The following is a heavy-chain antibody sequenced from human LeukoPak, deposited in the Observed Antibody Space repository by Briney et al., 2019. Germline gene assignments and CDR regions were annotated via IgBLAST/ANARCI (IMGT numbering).Heavy chain of an antibody. V-gene: IGHV4-34*01. CDR1: GGSFSGYY. D-gene: IGHD6-13*01. J-gene: IGHJ4*02. CDR3: ARARDASSSWYGY. Sequence: PSETLSLTCAVYGGSFSGYYWSWIRQPPGKGLEWIGEINHSGSTNYNPSLKSRVTISVDTSKNQFSLKLSSVTAADTAVYYCARARDASSSWYGYWGQGTLVTVSS. CDR2: INHSGST.